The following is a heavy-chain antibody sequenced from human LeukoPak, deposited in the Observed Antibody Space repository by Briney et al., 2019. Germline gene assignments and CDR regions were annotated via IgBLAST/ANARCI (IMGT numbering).Heavy chain of an antibody. CDR2: IKQDGSEK. J-gene: IGHJ4*02. CDR3: ARGVWAPFDS. CDR1: GFSLSNYW. D-gene: IGHD7-27*01. Sequence: SGGSLRLSCAASGFSLSNYWMNWVRQAPGKGLEWVANIKQDGSEKNYVDSVKGRFSISRDNAKSSLILQMNSLRDEDTAVYYCARGVWAPFDSWGQGTLVSVSS. V-gene: IGHV3-7*01.